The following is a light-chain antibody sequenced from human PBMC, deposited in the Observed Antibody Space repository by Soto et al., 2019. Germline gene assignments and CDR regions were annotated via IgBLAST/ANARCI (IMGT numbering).Light chain of an antibody. CDR1: QGISGS. J-gene: IGKJ3*01. CDR2: AAS. Sequence: IQLTQSPSSLSASVGDRVTLTCRATQGISGSVAWYPQKPGRAPQLLIYAASTLQSGVPSRFSGSGSGTDFTRTISSLQPEDFATYYCQQLNSRPFTFGPGTKVDVK. CDR3: QQLNSRPFT. V-gene: IGKV1-9*01.